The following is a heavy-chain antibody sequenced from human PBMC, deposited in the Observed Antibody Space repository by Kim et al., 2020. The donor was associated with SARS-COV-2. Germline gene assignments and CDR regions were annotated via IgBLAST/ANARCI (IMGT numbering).Heavy chain of an antibody. Sequence: ASVKVSCKASGYTFTSYDINWVRQATGQGLEWMGWMNPNSGNTGYAQKFQGRVTMTRNTSISTAYMELSSLRSEDTAVYYCARVQASGYYFDYWGQGTLVTVSS. CDR1: GYTFTSYD. CDR2: MNPNSGNT. J-gene: IGHJ4*02. D-gene: IGHD3-3*01. CDR3: ARVQASGYYFDY. V-gene: IGHV1-8*01.